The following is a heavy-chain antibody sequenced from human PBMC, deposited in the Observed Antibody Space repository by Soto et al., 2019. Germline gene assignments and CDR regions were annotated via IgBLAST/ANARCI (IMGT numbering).Heavy chain of an antibody. V-gene: IGHV1-46*01. CDR1: GYTFTSYY. CDR3: ARHLAAGDY. CDR2: INPSGGST. J-gene: IGHJ4*02. D-gene: IGHD6-13*01. Sequence: QVQLVQSGAEVKKPGASVKVSCKASGYTFTSYYRHWVRQAPGQGLEWMGIINPSGGSTNYAQKFQGRFTMTRDTSTSTVYMDLSSLRSEDTAVYYCARHLAAGDYWGQGTVVTVSS.